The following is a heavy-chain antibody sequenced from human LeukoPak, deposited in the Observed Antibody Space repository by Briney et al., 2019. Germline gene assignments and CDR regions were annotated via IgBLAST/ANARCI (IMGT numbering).Heavy chain of an antibody. Sequence: GASVKVSCKASGYTFTSYGISWVRQAPGQGLEWMGWISAYNGNTNYAQKLQGRVTMTTDTSTSTAYMELRSLRSDDTAVYYCARGAIFGVVIILGGMDVWGQGTTVTVSS. D-gene: IGHD3-3*01. J-gene: IGHJ6*02. CDR3: ARGAIFGVVIILGGMDV. CDR1: GYTFTSYG. V-gene: IGHV1-18*01. CDR2: ISAYNGNT.